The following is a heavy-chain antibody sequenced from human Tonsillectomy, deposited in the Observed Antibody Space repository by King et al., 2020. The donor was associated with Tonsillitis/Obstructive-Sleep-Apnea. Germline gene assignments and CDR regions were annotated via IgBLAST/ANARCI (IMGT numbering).Heavy chain of an antibody. D-gene: IGHD1-26*01. Sequence: VQLVESGGGVVQPGRSLRLSCAASGFTFSSYGMHWVRQAPGKGLEWVAVISYDGSNKYYADSVKGRFTISRDNSKNTLCLQMNSLRGENTAVYYCAKRYSVSSVVYWGQGTLVTVSS. CDR2: ISYDGSNK. CDR1: GFTFSSYG. V-gene: IGHV3-30*18. CDR3: AKRYSVSSVVY. J-gene: IGHJ4*02.